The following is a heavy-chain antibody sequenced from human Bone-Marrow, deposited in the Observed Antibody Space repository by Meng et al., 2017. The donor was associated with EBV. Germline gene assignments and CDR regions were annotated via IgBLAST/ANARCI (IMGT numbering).Heavy chain of an antibody. D-gene: IGHD6-6*01. CDR2: INHSGST. J-gene: IGHJ4*02. Sequence: VQLQHWGAGLLKPSETLSLTCAVYGGSFSGYYWSWIRQPPGKGLEWIGEINHSGSTNYNPSLKSRVTISVDTSKNQFSLKLSSVTAADTAVYYCASWASSIAARPPYYWGQGTLVTVSS. CDR1: GGSFSGYY. CDR3: ASWASSIAARPPYY. V-gene: IGHV4-34*01.